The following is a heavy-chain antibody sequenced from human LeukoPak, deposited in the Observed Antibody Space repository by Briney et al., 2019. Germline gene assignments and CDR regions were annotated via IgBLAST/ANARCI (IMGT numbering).Heavy chain of an antibody. J-gene: IGHJ4*02. V-gene: IGHV3-11*04. Sequence: GGSLRLSCATSGFTFSDYYMSWIRQAPGKGLEWVSSISNSGTAIYYADSVKGRFTISWDNAKNSLYLQMNSLGAGDTAVYYCARDGWIAARFVDYWGQGTLVTVSS. CDR1: GFTFSDYY. D-gene: IGHD6-6*01. CDR2: ISNSGTAI. CDR3: ARDGWIAARFVDY.